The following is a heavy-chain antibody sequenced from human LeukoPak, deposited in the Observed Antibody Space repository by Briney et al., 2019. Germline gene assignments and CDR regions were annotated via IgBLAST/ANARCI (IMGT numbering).Heavy chain of an antibody. CDR1: GGSISSYY. CDR2: IYYSGST. J-gene: IGHJ6*02. D-gene: IGHD2-2*02. CDR3: ASACSSTSCHRGYGMDV. Sequence: ASETLSPTCTVSGGSISSYYWSWIRQPPGKGLEWIGYIYYSGSTNYNPSLKSRVTISVDTSKNQFSLKLSSVTAADTAVYYCASACSSTSCHRGYGMDVWGQGTTVTVSS. V-gene: IGHV4-59*08.